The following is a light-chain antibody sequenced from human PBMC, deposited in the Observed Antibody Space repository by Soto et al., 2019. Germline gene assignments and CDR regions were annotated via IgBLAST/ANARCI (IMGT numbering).Light chain of an antibody. Sequence: EVVLTQSPGTLSLSPGERATLSCRASQSVSSTYLIWYQQKPGQAPRLLIYGASSRATGVPARFSGSGSGTDFTLTISSLEPEDFAVYYCQQRSNWPPVTFGQGTRLAIK. V-gene: IGKV3D-20*02. CDR1: QSVSSTY. CDR3: QQRSNWPPVT. CDR2: GAS. J-gene: IGKJ5*01.